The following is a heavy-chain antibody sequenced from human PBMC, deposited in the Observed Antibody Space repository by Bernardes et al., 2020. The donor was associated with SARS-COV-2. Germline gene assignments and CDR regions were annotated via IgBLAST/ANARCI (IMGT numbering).Heavy chain of an antibody. CDR3: ARVVDYYGMDV. CDR2: IDWDDDK. Sequence: SGPTLVKPTQNLTLTCSFSGFSLRTSGMRVSWIRQTPGKALEWLARIDWDDDKFYSTSLRTRLTISKGTSKSQVVLVMTNMDPVDTATYYCARVVDYYGMDVWGQGTTVTVSS. J-gene: IGHJ6*02. V-gene: IGHV2-70*04. CDR1: GFSLRTSGMR.